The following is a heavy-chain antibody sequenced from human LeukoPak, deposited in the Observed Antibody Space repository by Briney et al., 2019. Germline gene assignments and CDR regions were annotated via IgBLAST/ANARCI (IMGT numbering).Heavy chain of an antibody. CDR2: ISAYNGNT. CDR3: ARTASTNWFDP. J-gene: IGHJ5*02. CDR1: GYTFTSYG. V-gene: IGHV1-18*01. Sequence: ASVEVSCKASGYTFTSYGISWLRQAPGQGLEWMGWISAYNGNTNYAQKLQGRVTMTTDTSTSTAYMELRSLRSDDTAVYYCARTASTNWFDPWGQGTLVTVSS.